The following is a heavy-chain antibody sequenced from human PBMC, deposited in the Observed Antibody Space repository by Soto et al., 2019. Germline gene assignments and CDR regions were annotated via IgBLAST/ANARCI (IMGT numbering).Heavy chain of an antibody. Sequence: ASVKVSCKPSGYTFTTYVIHWVRQAPGQRFEWMGWIDTVTGNTKYSQKFQGRVTFTRDISASTAYMELSILRPEDTAIYYCATYGSGSYYYWGQGSPVTVSS. J-gene: IGHJ4*02. CDR3: ATYGSGSYYY. CDR2: IDTVTGNT. CDR1: GYTFTTYV. V-gene: IGHV1-3*04. D-gene: IGHD3-10*01.